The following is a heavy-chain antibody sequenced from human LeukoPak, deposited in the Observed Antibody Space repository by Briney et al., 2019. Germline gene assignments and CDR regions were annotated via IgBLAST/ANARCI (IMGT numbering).Heavy chain of an antibody. CDR1: GGTLSSYA. D-gene: IGHD2-21*02. CDR3: ARNAYCGGDCYDAFDI. V-gene: IGHV1-69*05. Sequence: ASVKVSCKASGGTLSSYAISWVRQAPGQGLEWMGGIIPIFGTANYAQKFQGRVTVTTDESTRTAYMELRSLRSEDTAVYYCARNAYCGGDCYDAFDIWGQGTMVTVSS. CDR2: IIPIFGTA. J-gene: IGHJ3*02.